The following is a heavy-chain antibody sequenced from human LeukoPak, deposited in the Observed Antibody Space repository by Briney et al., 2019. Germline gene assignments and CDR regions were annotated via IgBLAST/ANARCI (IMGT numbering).Heavy chain of an antibody. CDR3: ARGGNSNLNWFDP. CDR2: IYPSDSDT. J-gene: IGHJ5*02. CDR1: GYSFTTYW. D-gene: IGHD4-23*01. V-gene: IGHV5-51*01. Sequence: GESLKISCKGSGYSFTTYWIGWVRQMPGKGPEWMGIIYPSDSDTKYSPSFQGQVTISADKSISTAYLQWSSLKASDTAMYYCARGGNSNLNWFDPWGQGTLVTVSS.